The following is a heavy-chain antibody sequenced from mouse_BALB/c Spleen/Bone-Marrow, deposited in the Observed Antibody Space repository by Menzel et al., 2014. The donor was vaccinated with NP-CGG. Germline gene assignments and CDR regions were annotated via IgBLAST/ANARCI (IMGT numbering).Heavy chain of an antibody. Sequence: EVQLVESGGGLVKPGGSLKLSCAASGFTFSSYAMSWVRPTPEKRLEWVATISSGGSYTYYPDSVKGRFTISRDNAKNTLYLQMSSLRSEDTAMYYCARHYYGSSYYFDYWGQGTTLTVSS. CDR3: ARHYYGSSYYFDY. J-gene: IGHJ2*01. V-gene: IGHV5-9-3*01. CDR2: ISSGGSYT. D-gene: IGHD1-1*01. CDR1: GFTFSSYA.